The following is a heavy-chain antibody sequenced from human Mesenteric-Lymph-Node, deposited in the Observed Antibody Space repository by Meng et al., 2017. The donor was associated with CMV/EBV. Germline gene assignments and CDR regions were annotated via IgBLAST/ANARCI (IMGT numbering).Heavy chain of an antibody. V-gene: IGHV3-9*01. Sequence: GGSLKISCAASGFIFRDYAMHWVRQAPGKGLEWVSSIGWNSGNVGYADSVRGRFTISRDNTKKSLYLQMNSLRAEDTALYYCAKDIGLEGADTYYYGMDVWGQGTTVTVSS. CDR3: AKDIGLEGADTYYYGMDV. J-gene: IGHJ6*02. CDR1: GFIFRDYA. D-gene: IGHD6-13*01. CDR2: IGWNSGNV.